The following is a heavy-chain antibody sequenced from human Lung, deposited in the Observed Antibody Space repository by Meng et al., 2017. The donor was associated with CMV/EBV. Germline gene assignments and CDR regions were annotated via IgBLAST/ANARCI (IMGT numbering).Heavy chain of an antibody. CDR1: GFTFSNAW. CDR2: IKSKTDGGTT. V-gene: IGHV3-15*01. J-gene: IGHJ4*02. D-gene: IGHD2-2*01. CDR3: TTDWQWCSISCYPFDY. Sequence: GGSLRLXCAASGFTFSNAWMSWVRQAPGKGLEWVGRIKSKTDGGTTDYAAPVKGRFTISRDDSKNTLYLQMNSLKTEDTAVYYCTTDWQWCSISCYPFDYWXQGTXVTVSS.